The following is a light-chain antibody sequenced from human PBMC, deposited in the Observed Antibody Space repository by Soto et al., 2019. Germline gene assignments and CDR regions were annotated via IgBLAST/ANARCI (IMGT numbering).Light chain of an antibody. CDR3: QSYDSSLSGAV. Sequence: QTVVTQPPSVSGAPGQRVTISCTGSSSNIGAGYDVHWYQQLPGTAPKLLIYGNSNRPSGVPDRFSGSKSGTSASLAITGLQAEDEADYNCQSYDSSLSGAVFGGGTQLTVL. CDR2: GNS. J-gene: IGLJ7*01. V-gene: IGLV1-40*01. CDR1: SSNIGAGYD.